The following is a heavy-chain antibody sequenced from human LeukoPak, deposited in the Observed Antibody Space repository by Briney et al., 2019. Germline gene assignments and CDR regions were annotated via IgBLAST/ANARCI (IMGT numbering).Heavy chain of an antibody. Sequence: PGGTLRLSRAASGFTFSTSAMNWVRQAPGKGLEWVSVIGGSGDTTYYADSVRGRFTISRDNFKNTLYLQMNSLTAEDTAIYYCAKGKSLPHYYYYGVDVWGQGTTVTASS. CDR2: IGGSGDTT. CDR3: AKGKSLPHYYYYGVDV. J-gene: IGHJ6*02. CDR1: GFTFSTSA. V-gene: IGHV3-23*01.